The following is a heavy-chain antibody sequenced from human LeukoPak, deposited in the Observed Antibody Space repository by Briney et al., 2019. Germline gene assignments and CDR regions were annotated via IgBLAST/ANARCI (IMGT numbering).Heavy chain of an antibody. D-gene: IGHD2-2*02. CDR2: IYSGGST. Sequence: QPGGSLRPSCAASGFTVSSNYMSWVRQAPGKGLEWVSVIYSGGSTYYADSVKGRFTISRDNSKNTLYLQMNSLRAEDTAVYYCARDQFLPAAIPTNYYYYYGMDVWGKGTTVTVSS. V-gene: IGHV3-53*01. CDR1: GFTVSSNY. J-gene: IGHJ6*04. CDR3: ARDQFLPAAIPTNYYYYYGMDV.